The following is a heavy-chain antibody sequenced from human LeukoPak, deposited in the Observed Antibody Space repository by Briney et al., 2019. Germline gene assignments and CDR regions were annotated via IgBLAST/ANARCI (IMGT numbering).Heavy chain of an antibody. V-gene: IGHV4-59*08. D-gene: IGHD4-17*01. Sequence: PSETLSFTCTVSGGSLIGYYWGWLRPPPGQGLKCFGYIHSGEGNAHHASLKSRLTILLNTSKTQFTVTLSSVTAATTVVYYGARHVYGEGMVVWGKGTTVTVSS. J-gene: IGHJ6*04. CDR2: IHSGEGN. CDR1: GGSLIGYY. CDR3: ARHVYGEGMVV.